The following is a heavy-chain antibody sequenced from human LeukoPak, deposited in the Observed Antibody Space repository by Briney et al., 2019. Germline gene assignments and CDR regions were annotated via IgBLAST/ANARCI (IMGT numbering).Heavy chain of an antibody. CDR1: GGTFSSYA. V-gene: IGHV1-69*04. CDR2: IIPILGIA. Sequence: ASVKVSCKASGGTFSSYAISWVRQAPGQGLEWMGRIIPILGIANYAQKFQGRVTITADKSTSTAYMELSSLRSEDTAVYYCARGGGTAMVTRESGYNWFDPWGQGTLVTVSS. J-gene: IGHJ5*02. CDR3: ARGGGTAMVTRESGYNWFDP. D-gene: IGHD5-18*01.